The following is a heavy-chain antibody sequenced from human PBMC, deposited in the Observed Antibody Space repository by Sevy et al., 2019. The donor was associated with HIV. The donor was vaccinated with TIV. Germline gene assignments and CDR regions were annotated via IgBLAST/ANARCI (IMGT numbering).Heavy chain of an antibody. CDR2: ITGNGDTT. D-gene: IGHD1-26*01. J-gene: IGHJ3*02. CDR1: GFTFSSYA. Sequence: GGSLRLSCTDSGFTFSSYAMTWVRQAPGKGLEWVSSITGNGDTTYYVDSVKGRFTISRDNTKNTLFLQMTNLRAEDTDVYYCATDAFIVGTILCAFEIWGQGTMVTVSS. V-gene: IGHV3-23*01. CDR3: ATDAFIVGTILCAFEI.